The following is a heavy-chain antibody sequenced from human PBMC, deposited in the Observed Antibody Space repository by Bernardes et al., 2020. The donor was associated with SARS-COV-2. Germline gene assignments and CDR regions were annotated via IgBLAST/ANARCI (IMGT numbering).Heavy chain of an antibody. CDR1: GFSFSSYW. J-gene: IGHJ4*02. Sequence: GSLRLSCTASGFSFSSYWMNWVRQAPGKGLEWVANINQDGSVKRCVDSVKGRFTISRDNAKGSLYLQMDSLRVEDTAVYYCVRVDDYWGQGTLVTVSS. CDR2: INQDGSVK. CDR3: VRVDDY. V-gene: IGHV3-7*01.